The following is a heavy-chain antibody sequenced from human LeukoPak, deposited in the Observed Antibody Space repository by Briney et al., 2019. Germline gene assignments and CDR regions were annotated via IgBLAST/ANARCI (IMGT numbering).Heavy chain of an antibody. J-gene: IGHJ4*02. CDR2: ISSTSSYT. Sequence: GGSLRLSCAASGFTFSDYYMSWIRQAPGKGLEWISYISSTSSYTNYADSVKGRFTISRDNSKNTLYLQMNSLRAEDTAVYYCARTPSAAFSDYWGQETLVTVSS. CDR3: ARTPSAAFSDY. D-gene: IGHD6-13*01. V-gene: IGHV3-11*06. CDR1: GFTFSDYY.